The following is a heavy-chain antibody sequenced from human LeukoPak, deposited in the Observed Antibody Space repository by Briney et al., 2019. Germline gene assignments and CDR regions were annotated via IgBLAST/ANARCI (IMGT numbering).Heavy chain of an antibody. Sequence: LGESLKISCKGSGYSFTSYWIGWVRQMPGKGLEWMGIIYPGDSDTGYSPSFQGQATFSADKSISTAYLQWSSRKASATARYYWPRQVGGAETNWFDPWGQGTLVTVSS. J-gene: IGHJ5*02. CDR2: IYPGDSDT. CDR1: GYSFTSYW. CDR3: PRQVGGAETNWFDP. D-gene: IGHD3-16*01. V-gene: IGHV5-51*01.